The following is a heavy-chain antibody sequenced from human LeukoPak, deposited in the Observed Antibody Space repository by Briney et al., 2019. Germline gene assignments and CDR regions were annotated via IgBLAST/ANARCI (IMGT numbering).Heavy chain of an antibody. CDR3: ARRYYYASSGLYYYYYMDV. CDR1: GYIFTSFD. J-gene: IGHJ6*03. Sequence: ASVKVSCKTSGYIFTSFDINWVRQAPGQGLEWMGWISAYNGNTNYAQQLQGRVTMTTDTSTSTAYMEPRSLRSDDTAVYYCARRYYYASSGLYYYYYMDVWGKGTTVTVSS. V-gene: IGHV1-18*01. CDR2: ISAYNGNT. D-gene: IGHD3-22*01.